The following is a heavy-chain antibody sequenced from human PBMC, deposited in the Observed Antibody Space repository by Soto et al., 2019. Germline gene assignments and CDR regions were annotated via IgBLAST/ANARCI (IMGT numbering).Heavy chain of an antibody. D-gene: IGHD6-13*01. V-gene: IGHV3-53*01. CDR3: ARELSGSWYNWFDP. CDR2: IHSDVTT. Sequence: EMQLVESGGGWIQPGESLRLSCAAPGFSVSSNSMNWVRQAPGKGLEWVSVIHSDVTTYFADSVKGRFIISRDNSKNMLYLQMNSLRAEDTAIYYCARELSGSWYNWFDPWGQGTLVTVSS. J-gene: IGHJ5*02. CDR1: GFSVSSNS.